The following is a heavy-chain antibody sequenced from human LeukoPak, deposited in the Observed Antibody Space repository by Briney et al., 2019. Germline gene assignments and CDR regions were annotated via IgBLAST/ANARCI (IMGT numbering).Heavy chain of an antibody. CDR3: ARDLTYYYGSGSYYKNYYYGMDV. D-gene: IGHD3-10*01. J-gene: IGHJ6*04. CDR1: GFTFSSYA. V-gene: IGHV3-30*04. CDR2: ISYDGSNK. Sequence: GRSLRLSCAASGFTFSSYAMHWVRQAPGKGLEWVAVISYDGSNKYYADSVKGRFTISRDNSKNTLYLQMNSLRAEDTAVYYCARDLTYYYGSGSYYKNYYYGMDVWGKGTTVTVSS.